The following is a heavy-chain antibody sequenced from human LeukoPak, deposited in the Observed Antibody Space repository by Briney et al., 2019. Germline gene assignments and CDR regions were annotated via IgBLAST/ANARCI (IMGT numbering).Heavy chain of an antibody. CDR2: IYHSGST. CDR1: GYSISSGYY. J-gene: IGHJ4*02. Sequence: SETLSLTCTVSGYSISSGYYWGWIRQPPGKGLEWIGSIYHSGSTYYNPSLKSRVTISVDTSKNQFSLKLSSVTAADTAVYYCARESSSSSSDYWGQGTLVTVSS. V-gene: IGHV4-38-2*02. CDR3: ARESSSSSSDY. D-gene: IGHD6-6*01.